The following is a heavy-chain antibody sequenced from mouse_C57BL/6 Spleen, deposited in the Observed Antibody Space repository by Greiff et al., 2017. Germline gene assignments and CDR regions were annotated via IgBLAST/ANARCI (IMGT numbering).Heavy chain of an antibody. CDR2: INPSSGYT. CDR1: GYTFTSYW. J-gene: IGHJ2*01. Sequence: VQLQQSGAELAKPGASVKLSCKASGYTFTSYWMHWVKQRPGQGLEWIGYINPSSGYTKYNQKFKDKATLTADKYSSTAYMQLSSLTYEDSAVYYCARDSLFRYFDYWGQGTTLTVSS. D-gene: IGHD6-2*01. V-gene: IGHV1-7*01. CDR3: ARDSLFRYFDY.